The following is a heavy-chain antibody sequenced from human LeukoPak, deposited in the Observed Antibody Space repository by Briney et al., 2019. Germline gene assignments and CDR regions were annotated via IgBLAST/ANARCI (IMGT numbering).Heavy chain of an antibody. Sequence: GGSLRLSCAASGFIFSSYSMNWVRQAPGKGLEWVSSISTSSSYIYYTDSVKGRFTISRDNAKNSLYLQMNSLRAEDTAVYYCARRAAGNNFDYWGQGTLVTVSS. J-gene: IGHJ4*02. CDR1: GFIFSSYS. V-gene: IGHV3-21*06. CDR2: ISTSSSYI. CDR3: ARRAAGNNFDY. D-gene: IGHD1-14*01.